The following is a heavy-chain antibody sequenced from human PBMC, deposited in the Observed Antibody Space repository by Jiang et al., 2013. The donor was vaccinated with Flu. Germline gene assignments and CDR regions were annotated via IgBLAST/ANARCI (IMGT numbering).Heavy chain of an antibody. CDR2: VYWNDNK. CDR1: SLSTGGVA. CDR3: AHLSTALQYSYDY. Sequence: SLSTGGVAVGVDPSAPRKGLEWLAHVYWNDNKYYSQSLRSRLTITKDTSKNQVVLTVTNLDPMDTATYYCAHLSTALQYSYDYWGQGSLVTVSS. D-gene: IGHD5-18*01. V-gene: IGHV2-5*01. J-gene: IGHJ4*02.